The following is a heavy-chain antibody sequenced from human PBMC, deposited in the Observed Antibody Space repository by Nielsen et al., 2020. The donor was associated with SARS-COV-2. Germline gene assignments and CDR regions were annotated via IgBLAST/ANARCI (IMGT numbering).Heavy chain of an antibody. D-gene: IGHD3-22*01. J-gene: IGHJ3*02. CDR3: ARGYYYDSSGSYDAFDI. CDR1: GFTFSDYY. Sequence: GESLKISCAASGFTFSDYYMSWIRQAPGKGLEWVSYISSSSSYTNYADSVKGRFTISRDNAKNSLYLQMNSLRAEDTAVYYCARGYYYDSSGSYDAFDIWGQGTMVTVSS. CDR2: ISSSSSYT. V-gene: IGHV3-11*05.